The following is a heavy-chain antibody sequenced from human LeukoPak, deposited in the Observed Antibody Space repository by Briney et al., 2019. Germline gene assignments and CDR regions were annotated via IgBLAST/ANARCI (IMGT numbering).Heavy chain of an antibody. V-gene: IGHV1-18*01. J-gene: IGHJ5*02. CDR2: ISSSSGKT. D-gene: IGHD6-6*01. Sequence: GASVKVSCKASGYTFISYGISWLRQAPGQGLEWMGWISSSSGKTNSAQKFQGRVTMTTDTSTSTAYMELRSLRFGDTALYYCARDHSSSSGWFDPWGQGTLVTVSS. CDR3: ARDHSSSSGWFDP. CDR1: GYTFISYG.